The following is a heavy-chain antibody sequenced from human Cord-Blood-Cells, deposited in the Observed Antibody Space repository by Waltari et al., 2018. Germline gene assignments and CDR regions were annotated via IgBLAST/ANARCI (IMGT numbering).Heavy chain of an antibody. D-gene: IGHD2-8*02. J-gene: IGHJ4*02. CDR3: ASVYCTGGVCYKFDY. Sequence: QVQLQQWGAGLLKPSETLSLTCAVYGGSFSGYYWSWIGQPPGKGLEWIGEINHSGSTNYNPSLKSRVTISVDTSKNQFSLKLSSVTAADTAVYYCASVYCTGGVCYKFDYWGQGTLVTVSS. V-gene: IGHV4-34*01. CDR1: GGSFSGYY. CDR2: INHSGST.